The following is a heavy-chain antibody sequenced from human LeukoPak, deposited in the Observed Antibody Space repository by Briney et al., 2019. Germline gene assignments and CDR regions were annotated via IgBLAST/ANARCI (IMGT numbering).Heavy chain of an antibody. Sequence: ASLKVSCKASGYTFTSYYMHWVRQAPGQGLEWMGIINPSGGSTSYAQKFQGRVTMPRDKSTSRVYMELSSLRSEDTAVYYCARGKVRSALDYWGQGTLVTVSS. CDR3: ARGKVRSALDY. D-gene: IGHD2-15*01. J-gene: IGHJ4*02. CDR1: GYTFTSYY. V-gene: IGHV1-46*01. CDR2: INPSGGST.